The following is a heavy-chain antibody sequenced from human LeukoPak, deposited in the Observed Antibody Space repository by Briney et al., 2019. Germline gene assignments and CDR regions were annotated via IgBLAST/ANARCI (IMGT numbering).Heavy chain of an antibody. Sequence: SETLSLTCTVSGDFISTSSYYWGWIRQPPGKGLEWIGSVFFSGNTYYEPSLKSRVTISVATSTNQFSLNVRSVSAADTAVYYCARDPSRSCAGGNCFSSWGQGTLVIVSS. CDR2: VFFSGNT. CDR1: GDFISTSSYY. J-gene: IGHJ5*02. CDR3: ARDPSRSCAGGNCFSS. D-gene: IGHD2-15*01. V-gene: IGHV4-39*07.